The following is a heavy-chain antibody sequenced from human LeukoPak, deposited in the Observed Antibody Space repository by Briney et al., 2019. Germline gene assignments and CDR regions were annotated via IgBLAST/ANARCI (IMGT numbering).Heavy chain of an antibody. CDR3: ARGPPIEGATIRFDY. V-gene: IGHV3-64*01. J-gene: IGHJ4*02. CDR1: GFTFSSYA. D-gene: IGHD1-26*01. CDR2: ISSNGGST. Sequence: GGSLRLSCAASGFTFSSYAMHWVRQAPGKGLEYVSAISSNGGSTYYANSVKGRFTISRDNSKNTLYLQMGSLRAEDMAVYYCARGPPIEGATIRFDYWGQGTLVTVSS.